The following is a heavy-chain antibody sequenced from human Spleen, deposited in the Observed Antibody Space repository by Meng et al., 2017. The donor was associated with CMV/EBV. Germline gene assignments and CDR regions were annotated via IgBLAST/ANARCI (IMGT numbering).Heavy chain of an antibody. CDR3: ARAPRDGTTPYYFDY. Sequence: AGGTLSNYAVACVRLAPGQGLEWMGGIIPILGITNYAQKFHGRVTITADKSTGTAYMELTSLRSEDTALYYCARAPRDGTTPYYFDYWGQGTLVTVSS. CDR1: GGTLSNYA. V-gene: IGHV1-69*10. D-gene: IGHD1-1*01. CDR2: IIPILGIT. J-gene: IGHJ4*02.